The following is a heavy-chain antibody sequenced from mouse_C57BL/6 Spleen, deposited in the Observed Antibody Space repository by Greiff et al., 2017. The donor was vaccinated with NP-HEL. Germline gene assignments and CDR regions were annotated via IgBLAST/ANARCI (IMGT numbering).Heavy chain of an antibody. J-gene: IGHJ1*03. CDR2: IDPSDSYT. Sequence: QVQLKQPGAELVRPGTSVKLSCKASGYTFTSYWMHWVKQRPGQGLEWIGVIDPSDSYTNYNQKFKGKATLTVDTSSSTAYMQLSSLTSEDSAVYYCARRNYGSSPWYFDVWGTGTTVTVSS. CDR3: ARRNYGSSPWYFDV. D-gene: IGHD1-1*01. V-gene: IGHV1-59*01. CDR1: GYTFTSYW.